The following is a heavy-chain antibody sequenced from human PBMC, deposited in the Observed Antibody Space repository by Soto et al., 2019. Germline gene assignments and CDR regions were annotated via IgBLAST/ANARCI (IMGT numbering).Heavy chain of an antibody. J-gene: IGHJ4*02. V-gene: IGHV3-23*01. CDR3: AKGSGITMVRGRFDY. Sequence: EVQLLESGGGLVQPGGSLRLSCAASGFTFSSYAMSWVRQAPGKGLEWVSAISGSGGSTYYADSVKGRFTISRDNSNNTLYLQMNGLRAEATAVYYCAKGSGITMVRGRFDYWGQGTLVTVSS. CDR1: GFTFSSYA. D-gene: IGHD3-10*01. CDR2: ISGSGGST.